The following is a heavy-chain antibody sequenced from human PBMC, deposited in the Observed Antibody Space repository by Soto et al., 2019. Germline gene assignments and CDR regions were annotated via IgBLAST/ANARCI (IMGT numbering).Heavy chain of an antibody. D-gene: IGHD3-22*01. CDR1: GFTFNIYS. V-gene: IGHV3-21*01. Sequence: LRLSCAASGFTFNIYSMNWVRQAPGKGLEWVSSISSRSSNIDYADSVKGRFTISRDNANNSLYLQMNNLSADDTAVYYCARDTKMLAPLIYMDHWGRGTLVTVSS. CDR3: ARDTKMLAPLIYMDH. J-gene: IGHJ4*02. CDR2: ISSRSSNI.